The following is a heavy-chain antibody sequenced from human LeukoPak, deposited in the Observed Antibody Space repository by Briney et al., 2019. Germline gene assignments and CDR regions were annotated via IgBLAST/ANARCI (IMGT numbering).Heavy chain of an antibody. CDR1: GGSFSGYY. Sequence: PSETLSLTCAVYGGSFSGYYWSWIRQPPGKGLEWIGEINHGGSTNYNPSLKSRVTISVDTSKNQFSLKLSSVTAADTAVYYCARGSEGGYCSSTSCSTPFDYWGQGTLVTVSS. CDR2: INHGGST. J-gene: IGHJ4*02. D-gene: IGHD2-2*01. V-gene: IGHV4-34*01. CDR3: ARGSEGGYCSSTSCSTPFDY.